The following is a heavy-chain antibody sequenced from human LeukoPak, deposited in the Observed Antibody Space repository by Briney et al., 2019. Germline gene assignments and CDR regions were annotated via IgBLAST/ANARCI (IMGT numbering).Heavy chain of an antibody. V-gene: IGHV3-48*01. CDR2: ISSSSSTI. CDR1: GFTFSTYS. D-gene: IGHD1-26*01. CDR3: ARDKIMGASYFDY. Sequence: GGSLRLSCAASGFTFSTYSMNWVRQAPGKGLEWVSYISSSSSTIYYADSVKGRFTISRDNAKNSLYLQMNSLRAEDTAVYYCARDKIMGASYFDYWGQGALVTVSS. J-gene: IGHJ4*02.